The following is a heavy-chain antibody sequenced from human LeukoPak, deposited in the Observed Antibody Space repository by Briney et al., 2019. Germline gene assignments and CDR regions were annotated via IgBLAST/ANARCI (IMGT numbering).Heavy chain of an antibody. CDR2: MKLHGDEE. Sequence: GGGLRLSCAASGYPQRIYCMSWVPDARGKGLEWGANMKLHGDEEYYVDAARGRFTFSSDNAKNSLYLQMNSLRAEDTAVYYCAREGDDSYYDFWSGYYSGYYYYGMDVWGQGTTVTVSS. D-gene: IGHD3-3*01. CDR3: AREGDDSYYDFWSGYYSGYYYYGMDV. CDR1: GYPQRIYC. V-gene: IGHV3-7*01. J-gene: IGHJ6*02.